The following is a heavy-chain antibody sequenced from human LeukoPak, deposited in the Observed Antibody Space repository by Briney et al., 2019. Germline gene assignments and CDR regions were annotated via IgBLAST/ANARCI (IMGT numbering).Heavy chain of an antibody. CDR1: GGSISSYY. CDR3: ARGPRGGTSRDNWFDP. Sequence: SETLSLTCTVSGGSISSYYWSWIRQPPGKGLEWIGYIYYSGSTNYNPSLKGRVTISVDTSKNQFSLKLNSVTAADTAVYYCARGPRGGTSRDNWFDPWGQGTLVTVSS. D-gene: IGHD1-1*01. V-gene: IGHV4-59*01. CDR2: IYYSGST. J-gene: IGHJ5*02.